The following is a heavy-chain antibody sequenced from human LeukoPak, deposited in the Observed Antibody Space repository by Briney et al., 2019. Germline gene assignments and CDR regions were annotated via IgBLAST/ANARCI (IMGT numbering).Heavy chain of an antibody. CDR2: ISYDGSNK. D-gene: IGHD2-21*02. Sequence: GGSLRLSCAASGFTFSSYGMHWVRQAPGKGLEWVAVISYDGSNKYYADSVKGRFTISRDNSKNTLYLQMNSLRAEDTAVYYCAREVVVTAMGGAFDIWGQGTMVTVSS. CDR1: GFTFSSYG. J-gene: IGHJ3*02. V-gene: IGHV3-30*03. CDR3: AREVVVTAMGGAFDI.